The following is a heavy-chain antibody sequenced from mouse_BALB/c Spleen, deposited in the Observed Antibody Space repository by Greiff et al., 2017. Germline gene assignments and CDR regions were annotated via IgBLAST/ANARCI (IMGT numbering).Heavy chain of an antibody. CDR3: ARPRGPFSPIDAMDY. CDR1: GFDFSRYW. J-gene: IGHJ4*01. CDR2: INPDSSTI. Sequence: EVKVEESGGGLVQPGGSLKLSCAASGFDFSRYWMSWVRQAPGKGLEWIGEINPDSSTINYTPSLKDKFIISRDNAKNTLYLQMSKVRSEDTALYYCARPRGPFSPIDAMDYWGQGTSVTVSS. V-gene: IGHV4-1*02. D-gene: IGHD6-2*01.